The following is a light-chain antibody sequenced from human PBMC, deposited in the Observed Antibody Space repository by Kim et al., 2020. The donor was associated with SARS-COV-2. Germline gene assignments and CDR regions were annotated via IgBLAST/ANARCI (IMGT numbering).Light chain of an antibody. CDR3: SSYTSSSTLEV. CDR1: SSDAGGYNY. CDR2: DVS. J-gene: IGLJ1*01. Sequence: QSALTQPASVSGSPGQSITISCTGTSSDAGGYNYVSWYQQHPGKVPKLMIFDVSNRPSGVSNRFSGSKSGNTASLTISGLQAEDEADYYCSSYTSSSTLEVFGTGTKVTVL. V-gene: IGLV2-14*03.